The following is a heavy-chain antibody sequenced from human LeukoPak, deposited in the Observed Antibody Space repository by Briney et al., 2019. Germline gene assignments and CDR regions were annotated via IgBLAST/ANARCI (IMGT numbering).Heavy chain of an antibody. CDR1: GGSFSGYY. CDR2: INHSGST. J-gene: IGHJ4*02. CDR3: ARGLSLLRRPPGY. V-gene: IGHV4-34*01. D-gene: IGHD3-22*01. Sequence: SETLSLTCAVYGGSFSGYYWSWIRHPPGKGLEWIGEINHSGSTNYNPSLKSRVTISVDTSKNQFSLKLSSVTAADTAVYYCARGLSLLRRPPGYWGQGTLVTVSS.